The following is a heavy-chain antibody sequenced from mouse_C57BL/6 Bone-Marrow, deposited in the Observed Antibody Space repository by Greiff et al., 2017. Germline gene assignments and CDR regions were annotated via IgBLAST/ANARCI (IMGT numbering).Heavy chain of an antibody. CDR2: FHPSNDDT. J-gene: IGHJ2*01. CDR3: ARGGNYGGYYFDY. V-gene: IGHV1-47*01. CDR1: GYTFTTYP. D-gene: IGHD2-1*01. Sequence: VQLQQPGAELVKPGASVKMSCKASGYTFTTYPIEWMKQNPGKSLEWIGNFHPSNDDTKYNEKFKGKATLTVEKSSSTVYLELSRLTSDDSAVYYCARGGNYGGYYFDYWGQGTTLTVSS.